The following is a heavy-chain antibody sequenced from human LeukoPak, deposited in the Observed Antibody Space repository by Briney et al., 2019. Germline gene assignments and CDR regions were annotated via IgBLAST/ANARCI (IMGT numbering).Heavy chain of an antibody. CDR2: IYYSGST. J-gene: IGHJ4*02. Sequence: SETLSLACTVSGGSISSSSYYWGWIRQPPGKGLEWIGSIYYSGSTYYNPSLKSRVTISVDTSKNQFSLKLSSVTAADTAVYYCARVLAAAGRGGFDYWGQGTLVTVSS. D-gene: IGHD6-13*01. V-gene: IGHV4-39*01. CDR3: ARVLAAAGRGGFDY. CDR1: GGSISSSSYY.